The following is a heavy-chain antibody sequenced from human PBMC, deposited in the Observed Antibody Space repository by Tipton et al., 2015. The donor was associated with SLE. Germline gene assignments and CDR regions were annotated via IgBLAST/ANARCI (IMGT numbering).Heavy chain of an antibody. D-gene: IGHD5-12*01. CDR3: ARGWGYSGNSNYFDY. J-gene: IGHJ4*02. CDR2: IYYSGST. Sequence: TLSLTCTVSDYSVSSGYFWGWIRQPPGKGLEWIGSIYYSGSTYYNPSLKSRVIVSVDTSKNQFSLKLTSLTAADTAVYYCARGWGYSGNSNYFDYWGQGTLVTVSS. CDR1: DYSVSSGYF. V-gene: IGHV4-38-2*02.